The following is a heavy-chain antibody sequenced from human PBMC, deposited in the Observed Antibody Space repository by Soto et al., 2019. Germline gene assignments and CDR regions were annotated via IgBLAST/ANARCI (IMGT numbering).Heavy chain of an antibody. CDR3: ASSSSALTGYYSPLYYYYMDV. Sequence: ASVKVSCKASGYTFTNYAIHWVRQAPGQRLEWMGWINAANGNTKYSQKNQGRVSITRDTSASTAYMELSSLRSEDTALYYFASSSSALTGYYSPLYYYYMDVWGKGTTVTVSS. D-gene: IGHD3-9*01. V-gene: IGHV1-3*01. J-gene: IGHJ6*03. CDR2: INAANGNT. CDR1: GYTFTNYA.